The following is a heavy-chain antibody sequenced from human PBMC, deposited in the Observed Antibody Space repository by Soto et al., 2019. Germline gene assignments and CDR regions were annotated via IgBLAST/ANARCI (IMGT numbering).Heavy chain of an antibody. CDR3: AREKGYISGPKNFDY. CDR1: GASISSGDYF. J-gene: IGHJ4*02. V-gene: IGHV4-30-4*01. Sequence: SETLSLTCTVSGASISSGDYFWSWIRQSPGKGLEWIGYIYDSGSSYYNPSLKSRVTMSVDTSKNQFSLKLRSVTAADTAVYYCAREKGYISGPKNFDYWGQGTLVTVSS. D-gene: IGHD5-12*01. CDR2: IYDSGSS.